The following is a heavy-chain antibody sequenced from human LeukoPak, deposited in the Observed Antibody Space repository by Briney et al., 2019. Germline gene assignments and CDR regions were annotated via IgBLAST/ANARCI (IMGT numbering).Heavy chain of an antibody. CDR1: GFTFSSYG. J-gene: IGHJ4*02. CDR2: IRSKTDGGTT. CDR3: TTEYYYFDH. V-gene: IGHV3-15*01. D-gene: IGHD3-10*01. Sequence: GGSLRLSCAASGFTFSSYGMHWVRQAPGKGLEWVARIRSKTDGGTTDYAAPVKGRFIISRDDADDTLYLQMNSLKSEDTAVYYCTTEYYYFDHWGQGILVTVSS.